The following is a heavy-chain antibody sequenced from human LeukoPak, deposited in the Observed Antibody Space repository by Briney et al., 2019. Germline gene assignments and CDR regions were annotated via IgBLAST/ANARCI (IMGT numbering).Heavy chain of an antibody. J-gene: IGHJ5*02. D-gene: IGHD3-10*01. CDR1: GYTFTSYD. V-gene: IGHV1-8*01. Sequence: ASVKVSCKASGYTFTSYDINWVRQATGQGLEWMGWMNPNSGNTGYAQKFQDRVTMTRNTSITTAYMELSSLRSEDTAVYYCARGPLRAYASGSSWFDPWGQGTLVTVSS. CDR2: MNPNSGNT. CDR3: ARGPLRAYASGSSWFDP.